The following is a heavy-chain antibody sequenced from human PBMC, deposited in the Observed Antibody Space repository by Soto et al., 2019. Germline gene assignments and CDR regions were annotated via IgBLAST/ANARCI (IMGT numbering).Heavy chain of an antibody. J-gene: IGHJ6*02. V-gene: IGHV3-23*01. Sequence: GGSLRLSCAASGFTFSSYAMSWVRQAPGKGLEWVSAISGSGGSTYYADSVKGRFTISRDNSKNTLYLQMNSLRAEDTAVYYCAKRLLAAAAYYYYYGMDVWGQGTKVTVYS. CDR1: GFTFSSYA. CDR3: AKRLLAAAAYYYYYGMDV. CDR2: ISGSGGST. D-gene: IGHD6-13*01.